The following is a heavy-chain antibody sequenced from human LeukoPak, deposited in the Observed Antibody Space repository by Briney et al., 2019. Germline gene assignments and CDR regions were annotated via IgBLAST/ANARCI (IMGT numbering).Heavy chain of an antibody. CDR2: IIPIFGTA. Sequence: SVKVSCKASGGTFSSYATSWVRQAPGQGLEWMGGIIPIFGTANYAQKFQGRVTITADESTSTAYMELSSLRSEDTAVYYCAREYSSSSHPSDYWGQGTLVTVSS. CDR3: AREYSSSSHPSDY. V-gene: IGHV1-69*13. D-gene: IGHD6-6*01. J-gene: IGHJ4*02. CDR1: GGTFSSYA.